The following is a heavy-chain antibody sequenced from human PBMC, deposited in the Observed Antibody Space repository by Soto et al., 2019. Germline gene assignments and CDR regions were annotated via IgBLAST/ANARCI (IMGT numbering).Heavy chain of an antibody. CDR3: ARDTYYYDSSGYYFDN. CDR1: GGTFSSYT. J-gene: IGHJ4*02. CDR2: IIPILGIA. Sequence: QVQLVQSGAEVKKPGSSVKVSCKASGGTFSSYTISWVRQAPGQGLEWMGRIIPILGIANYAQKFQGRVTITADKSNSTAYMELSSLRSEDTAVYYCARDTYYYDSSGYYFDNWGQGTLVNVSS. D-gene: IGHD3-22*01. V-gene: IGHV1-69*08.